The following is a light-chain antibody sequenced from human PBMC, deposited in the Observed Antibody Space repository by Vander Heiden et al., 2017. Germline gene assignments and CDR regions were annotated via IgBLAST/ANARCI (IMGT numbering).Light chain of an antibody. CDR1: SRDVGGYNY. J-gene: IGLJ2*01. CDR2: EVS. V-gene: IGLV2-8*01. Sequence: QSALTQPPSPSGSPGQEVTTSCTGSSRDVGGYNYVSWYQQHPGKAPKLMVYEVSKRPSGVPDRFSGSKSGNTASLTVAGLQAEDEADYYCSSYAGSNILVFGGGTKLTVL. CDR3: SSYAGSNILV.